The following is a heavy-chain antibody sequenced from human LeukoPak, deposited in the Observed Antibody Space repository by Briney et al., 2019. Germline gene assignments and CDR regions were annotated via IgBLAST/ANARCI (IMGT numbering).Heavy chain of an antibody. V-gene: IGHV1-8*01. CDR3: ARGGTRYCASTSCSDYYYYGVDV. J-gene: IGHJ6*02. Sequence: ASVKVSCKASGYTFSNYDINWVRQAYGQGLEGIGLMNPNSANTGYAQKFQGRVTMTTNTSINTDYMELSSLRSEDTALYYCARGGTRYCASTSCSDYYYYGVDVWGQGTTVTVSS. CDR1: GYTFSNYD. CDR2: MNPNSANT. D-gene: IGHD2-2*01.